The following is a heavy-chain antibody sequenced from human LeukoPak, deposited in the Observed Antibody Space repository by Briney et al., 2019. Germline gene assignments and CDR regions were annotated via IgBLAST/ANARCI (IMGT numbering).Heavy chain of an antibody. CDR2: IYYSGST. D-gene: IGHD3/OR15-3a*01. Sequence: SETLSLTCTVSGGSISSGDYYWSWIRQPPGKGLEWIGSIYYSGSTYYNPSLKSRVTISVDTSKNQFSLKLSSVTAADTAVYYCARLITSDFFGQGPFDYWGQGTLVTVSS. CDR3: ARLITSDFFGQGPFDY. V-gene: IGHV4-39*01. CDR1: GGSISSGDYY. J-gene: IGHJ4*02.